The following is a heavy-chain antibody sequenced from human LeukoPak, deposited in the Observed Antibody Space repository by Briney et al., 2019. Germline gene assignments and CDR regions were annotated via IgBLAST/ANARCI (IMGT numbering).Heavy chain of an antibody. Sequence: SETLSLTCTVSGGSISSSSYYWGWIRQPPGKGLEWIGTLYYSGKTYYNPSLKSRVTISIDTSKNQFSLKLTSATAADTAVYYCARGHSSASYTYYYYYMDVWSKGTTVTVPS. CDR3: ARGHSSASYTYYYYYMDV. CDR2: LYYSGKT. V-gene: IGHV4-39*07. CDR1: GGSISSSSYY. J-gene: IGHJ6*03. D-gene: IGHD1-26*01.